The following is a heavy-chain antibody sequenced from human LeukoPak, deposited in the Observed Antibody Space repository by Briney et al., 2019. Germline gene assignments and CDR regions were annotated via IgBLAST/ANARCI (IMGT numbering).Heavy chain of an antibody. CDR3: ARDPTYCSSTSCYGDAFDI. J-gene: IGHJ3*02. CDR2: IWYDGSNK. CDR1: GFTFSSYG. V-gene: IGHV3-33*01. D-gene: IGHD2-2*01. Sequence: GGSLRLSCAASGFTFSSYGMHWVRQAPGKGLEWVAVIWYDGSNKYYADSVKGRFTISRDNSKNTLYLQMNSLRAEDTAVYYCARDPTYCSSTSCYGDAFDIWGQGTMVTVSS.